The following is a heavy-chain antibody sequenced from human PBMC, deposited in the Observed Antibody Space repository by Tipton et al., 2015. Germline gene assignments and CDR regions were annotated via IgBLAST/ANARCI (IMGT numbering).Heavy chain of an antibody. Sequence: TLSLTCTVSGGSISSYYWSWIRQPPGEGLEWIGNIYYSGSTYYNPSLKSRVTISVDTSKNQFSLKLSSVTAADTAVYYCARGSVYYFDYWGQGTLVTVSS. J-gene: IGHJ4*02. CDR2: IYYSGST. CDR1: GGSISSYY. CDR3: ARGSVYYFDY. D-gene: IGHD3-10*01. V-gene: IGHV4-59*12.